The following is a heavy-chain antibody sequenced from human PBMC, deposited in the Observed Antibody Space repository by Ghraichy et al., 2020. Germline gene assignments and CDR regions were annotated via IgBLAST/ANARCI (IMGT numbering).Heavy chain of an antibody. J-gene: IGHJ6*02. Sequence: GGSLRLSCTASGFTFGDYSMSWVRQAPGKGLEWVGFIRSKAYGGTTEYVASVKGRVTISRDDSKSIAYLQMNSLKMEDTAVYYCLRSSSIYYYGMDVWGQGTTVTVSS. D-gene: IGHD6-6*01. CDR2: IRSKAYGGTT. V-gene: IGHV3-49*04. CDR1: GFTFGDYS. CDR3: LRSSSIYYYGMDV.